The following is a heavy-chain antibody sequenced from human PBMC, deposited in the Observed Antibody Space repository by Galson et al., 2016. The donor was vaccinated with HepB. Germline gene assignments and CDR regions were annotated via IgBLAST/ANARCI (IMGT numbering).Heavy chain of an antibody. CDR3: ARAGLGTKASFDY. Sequence: SETLSPTCTVSDGSISSSSFSCGWIRQPPGKGLEWIGPVYRRRTYYNPSLAGRVTISVGMSTDLSSLKLTSLTAADTAVYYCARAGLGTKASFDYWGQGTLVAISS. J-gene: IGHJ4*02. V-gene: IGHV4-39*01. D-gene: IGHD1-7*01. CDR2: VYRRRT. CDR1: DGSISSSSFS.